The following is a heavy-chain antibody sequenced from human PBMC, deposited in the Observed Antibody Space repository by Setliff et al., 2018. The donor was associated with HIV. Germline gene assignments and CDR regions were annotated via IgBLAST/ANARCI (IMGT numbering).Heavy chain of an antibody. CDR1: GYPCNTYW. Sequence: PGQSLDCSCKASGYPCNTYWIGWVRQMPGKDLQWVWSIYPGDSDTRSRPSFEGQVTISADKSINTSYLQWRRLTASDTAMYYCALSWDLGELLAAVHYWGQGTLVTVSS. D-gene: IGHD3-10*01. CDR2: IYPGDSDT. J-gene: IGHJ4*02. V-gene: IGHV5-51*03. CDR3: ALSWDLGELLAAVHY.